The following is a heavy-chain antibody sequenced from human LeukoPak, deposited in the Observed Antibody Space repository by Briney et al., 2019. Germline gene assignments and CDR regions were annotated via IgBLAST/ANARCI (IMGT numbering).Heavy chain of an antibody. J-gene: IGHJ2*01. CDR3: ARGRFGVVSWYFDL. CDR1: GGSFSGYY. V-gene: IGHV4-34*01. CDR2: INHSGST. D-gene: IGHD3-3*01. Sequence: SETLSLTCAVYGGSFSGYYGSWIRQPPGKGGEGIGEINHSGSTNYNPSLKSPVTISVDTSKNQFSLKLSSVTAADTAVYYCARGRFGVVSWYFDLWGRGTLVTVSS.